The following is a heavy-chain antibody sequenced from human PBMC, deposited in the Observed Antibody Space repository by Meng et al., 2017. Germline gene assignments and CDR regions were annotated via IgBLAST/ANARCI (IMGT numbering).Heavy chain of an antibody. Sequence: GESLKISCAASGFPFSRYEMNWVRQAPGHGLEWVSYISSSGSTIYYADSVKGRFTITRDNAKNSLYLQMNSLRAEDTAVYYCARDPGFTCSSTSCYAFDYWGQGTLVTVSS. CDR2: ISSSGSTI. V-gene: IGHV3-48*03. J-gene: IGHJ4*02. CDR3: ARDPGFTCSSTSCYAFDY. CDR1: GFPFSRYE. D-gene: IGHD2-2*01.